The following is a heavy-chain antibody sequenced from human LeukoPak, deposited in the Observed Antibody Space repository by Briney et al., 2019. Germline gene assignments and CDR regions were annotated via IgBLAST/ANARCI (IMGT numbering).Heavy chain of an antibody. V-gene: IGHV1-69*13. D-gene: IGHD3-9*01. J-gene: IGHJ4*02. CDR3: AREYYDILAGYYNDY. CDR2: IIPIFGTA. CDR1: GGTFSSYA. Sequence: SVKVSCKASGGTFSSYAISWVRQAPGQGLEWMGGIIPIFGTANYAQKFQGRVTITADESTSTAYMELSSLRSEDTAVYYCAREYYDILAGYYNDYWGQGTLVTVSS.